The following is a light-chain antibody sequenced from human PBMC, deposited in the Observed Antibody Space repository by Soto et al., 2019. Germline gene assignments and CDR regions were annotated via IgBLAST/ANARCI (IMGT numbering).Light chain of an antibody. Sequence: DIQMTQSPSTLSASVGDGVTITCRASQSISSWLAWYQQKPGKAPKLLIYKASSLESGVPSRFSGSGSGTEFTLTISSLQPDDVATYYCQQYNSYPVTFGQGTKVEIK. CDR1: QSISSW. V-gene: IGKV1-5*03. CDR2: KAS. J-gene: IGKJ1*01. CDR3: QQYNSYPVT.